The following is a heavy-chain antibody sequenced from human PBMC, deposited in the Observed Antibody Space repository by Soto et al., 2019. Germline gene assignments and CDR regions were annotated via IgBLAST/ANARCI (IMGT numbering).Heavy chain of an antibody. CDR1: GFTFSSYA. D-gene: IGHD2-15*01. CDR2: ITGSGGST. CDR3: ARDRTYCSGGSCYRYYYYMDV. Sequence: GGSLRLSCAASGFTFSSYAMSWVRQAPGKGLEWVSAITGSGGSTYYADSVKGRFTISSDNSKNTLYLQMNSLRAEDTAVYYCARDRTYCSGGSCYRYYYYMDVWGKGTTVTVSS. J-gene: IGHJ6*03. V-gene: IGHV3-23*01.